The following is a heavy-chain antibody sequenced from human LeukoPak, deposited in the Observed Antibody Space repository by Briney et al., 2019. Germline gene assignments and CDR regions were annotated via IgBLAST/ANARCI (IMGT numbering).Heavy chain of an antibody. J-gene: IGHJ4*02. V-gene: IGHV3-48*01. CDR3: ARAIDCSSTSCYNPDY. CDR2: ISSSSTI. Sequence: PGGSLRLSCAASGFTFSSDSMNWVRQAPGKGLEWVSYISSSSTIYYADSVKGRFTISRDNAKNSLYLQMNSLRAEDTAVYYCARAIDCSSTSCYNPDYWGQGTLVTVSS. D-gene: IGHD2-2*02. CDR1: GFTFSSDS.